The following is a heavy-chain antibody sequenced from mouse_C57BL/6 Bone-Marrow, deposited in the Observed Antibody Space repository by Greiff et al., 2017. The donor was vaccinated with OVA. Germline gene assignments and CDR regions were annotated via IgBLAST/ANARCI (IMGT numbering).Heavy chain of an antibody. J-gene: IGHJ4*01. CDR2: IHPNSGST. Sequence: QVQLQQPGAELVKPGASVKLSCKASGYTFTSYWMHWVKQRPGQGLEWIGMIHPNSGSTNYNEKFKSKATLTVDKSSSTAYMQLSSLTSEDSAVYDCARTYCTGSSYDRGKYTMDFWGQGTAVTVSS. CDR1: GYTFTSYW. V-gene: IGHV1-64*01. CDR3: ARTYCTGSSYDRGKYTMDF. D-gene: IGHD1-1*01.